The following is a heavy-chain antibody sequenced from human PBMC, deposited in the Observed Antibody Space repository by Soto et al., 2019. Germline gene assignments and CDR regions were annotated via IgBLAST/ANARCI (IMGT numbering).Heavy chain of an antibody. Sequence: QVQLVESGGGVVQPGKSLRLSCAASGFTFSSYGMQWVRQAPGEGLEWVAAIWYDASNKYYADSLKGRFTISRDNSKNTLYLQMNSLRAEDTAVYYCAKGAVQDLWSGYYTLFDYWGQGTLVTVSS. CDR1: GFTFSSYG. V-gene: IGHV3-33*06. D-gene: IGHD3-3*01. CDR2: IWYDASNK. J-gene: IGHJ4*02. CDR3: AKGAVQDLWSGYYTLFDY.